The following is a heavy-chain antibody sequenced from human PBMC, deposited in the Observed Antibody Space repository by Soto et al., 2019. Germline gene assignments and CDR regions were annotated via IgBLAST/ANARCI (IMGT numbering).Heavy chain of an antibody. CDR2: IKSKTDGGST. J-gene: IGHJ5*02. CDR1: GFTFSNAW. D-gene: IGHD3-3*01. CDR3: VRFLEWLNNWFDP. Sequence: GGSLRLSCAASGFTFSNAWINWVRQAPGKGLEWVGRIKSKTDGGSTYYADSVKGRFTISRDNSKNTLYLQMNSLRAEDTAVYYCVRFLEWLNNWFDPWGQGTLVTVSS. V-gene: IGHV3-15*07.